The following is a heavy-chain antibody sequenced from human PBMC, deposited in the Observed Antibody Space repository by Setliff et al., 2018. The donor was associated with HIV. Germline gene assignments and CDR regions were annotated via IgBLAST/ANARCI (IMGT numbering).Heavy chain of an antibody. J-gene: IGHJ4*02. CDR3: AAKPMIRGRPFAF. Sequence: SETLSLTCAVYGPSFSGYYWNWIRQFPGKSLEWIGETNHSGTTNYSPSFKSRLNISVDVSKNQFSLRLASLSAADTAAYFCAAKPMIRGRPFAFWGQATLVTVSS. CDR1: GPSFSGYY. V-gene: IGHV4-34*01. D-gene: IGHD3-10*01. CDR2: TNHSGTT.